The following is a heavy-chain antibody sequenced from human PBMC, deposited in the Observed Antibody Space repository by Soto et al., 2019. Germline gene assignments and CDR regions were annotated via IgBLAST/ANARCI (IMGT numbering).Heavy chain of an antibody. V-gene: IGHV3-11*06. CDR2: ISSSSSYT. J-gene: IGHJ4*02. CDR3: ARDHRPLTYYYGFHDY. CDR1: GFTFSDYY. D-gene: IGHD3-10*01. Sequence: GGSLRLSCAASGFTFSDYYMSWIRQAPGKGLEWVSYISSSSSYTNYADSVKGRFTISRDNAKNSLYLQMNSLRAEDTAVYYCARDHRPLTYYYGFHDYWGKGTLVTVSS.